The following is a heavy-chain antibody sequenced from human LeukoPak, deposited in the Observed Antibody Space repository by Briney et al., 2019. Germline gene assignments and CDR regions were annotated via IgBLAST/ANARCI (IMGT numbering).Heavy chain of an antibody. V-gene: IGHV3-53*01. CDR3: ARRAGEYSHPYDY. CDR1: GFTFISYS. Sequence: GGSLRLSCAASGFTFISYSMNWVRQAPGKGLEWVSFIYSGGNTHYSDPVKGRFTISRDNSKNTLYLQMNSLRAEDTAAYYCARRAGEYSHPYDYWGQGTLVTVSS. D-gene: IGHD4-17*01. J-gene: IGHJ4*02. CDR2: IYSGGNT.